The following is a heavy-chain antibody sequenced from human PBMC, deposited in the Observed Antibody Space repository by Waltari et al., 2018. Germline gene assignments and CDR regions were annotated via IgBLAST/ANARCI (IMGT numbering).Heavy chain of an antibody. CDR3: ARSDTTWSFDH. CDR2: KYYRSRWYY. D-gene: IGHD1-26*01. J-gene: IGHJ4*02. Sequence: WIRQSPSRGLEWLGRKYYRSRWYYDYAVSVRSRMAINPDTSKNQFSLQLNSVTPEDTAIYYCARSDTTWSFDHWGQGALVTVSS. V-gene: IGHV6-1*01.